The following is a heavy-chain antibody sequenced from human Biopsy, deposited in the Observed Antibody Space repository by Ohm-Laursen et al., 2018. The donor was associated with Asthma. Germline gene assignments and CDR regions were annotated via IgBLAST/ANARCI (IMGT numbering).Heavy chain of an antibody. CDR1: GFTFSHYN. V-gene: IGHV3-21*04. J-gene: IGHJ6*02. CDR2: ITDTSRYI. Sequence: GSLRLSCTASGFTFSHYNMNWVRQAPGKGLEWVSSITDTSRYIKYADSVKGRFTISRDNAKNSLYLQMNSLRAEDTAVYFCARAVDYSHYYGIDVWGQGTTVTVS. CDR3: ARAVDYSHYYGIDV. D-gene: IGHD3-10*01.